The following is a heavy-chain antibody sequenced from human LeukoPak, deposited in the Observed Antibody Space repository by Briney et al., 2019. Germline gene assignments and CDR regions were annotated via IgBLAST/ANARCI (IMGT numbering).Heavy chain of an antibody. Sequence: GGSLRLSCAASGFTFSSYEMNWVRQAPGKGLEWVSYISSSGSTIYYADSVKGRFTISRDNAKNSLYLQMNSLRAEDTAVYYCAELGITMIGGIWGKGTTVTISS. CDR3: AELGITMIGGI. V-gene: IGHV3-48*03. J-gene: IGHJ6*04. CDR2: ISSSGSTI. CDR1: GFTFSSYE. D-gene: IGHD3-10*02.